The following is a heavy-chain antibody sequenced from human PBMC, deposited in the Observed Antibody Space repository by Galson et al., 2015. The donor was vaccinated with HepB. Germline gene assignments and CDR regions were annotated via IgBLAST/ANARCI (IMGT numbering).Heavy chain of an antibody. CDR1: GFTFSSYA. Sequence: SLRLSCAASGFTFSSYAMHWVRQAPGKGLEWVAVISYDGSNKYYADSVKGRFTISRDNSKNTLYLQMNSLRAEDTAVYYCARDLRPSTGIAAAGTLKWGQGTLVTVSS. CDR3: ARDLRPSTGIAAAGTLK. D-gene: IGHD6-13*01. J-gene: IGHJ4*02. V-gene: IGHV3-30-3*01. CDR2: ISYDGSNK.